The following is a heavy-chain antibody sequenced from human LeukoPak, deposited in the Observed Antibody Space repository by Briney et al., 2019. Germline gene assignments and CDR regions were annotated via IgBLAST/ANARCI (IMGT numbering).Heavy chain of an antibody. Sequence: SETLSLTCTVSGGSISRDFWSWIRQPPGTGQEWIGHVYYSGTTNYNHSLKSRISVTVDMSKNQFSLKLRSVTAADTAVYYCAKDPDYYGSGSYGYFDYWGQGTLVTVSS. CDR3: AKDPDYYGSGSYGYFDY. CDR1: GGSISRDF. CDR2: VYYSGTT. D-gene: IGHD3-10*01. V-gene: IGHV4-59*01. J-gene: IGHJ4*02.